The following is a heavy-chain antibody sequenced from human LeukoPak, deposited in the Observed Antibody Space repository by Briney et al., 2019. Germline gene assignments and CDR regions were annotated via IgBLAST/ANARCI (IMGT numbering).Heavy chain of an antibody. CDR1: GYTFTNYY. CDR3: ARTRGSSAYDYIDY. D-gene: IGHD5-12*01. Sequence: GASVKVSCKASGYTFTNYYIYWVRQAPGQGLEWMGIINPSGGRTDYAQNFQGRVTMTRDTSTSTAYMELSSLRSEDTAVYFCARTRGSSAYDYIDYWGQGTLVTVSS. CDR2: INPSGGRT. J-gene: IGHJ4*02. V-gene: IGHV1-46*01.